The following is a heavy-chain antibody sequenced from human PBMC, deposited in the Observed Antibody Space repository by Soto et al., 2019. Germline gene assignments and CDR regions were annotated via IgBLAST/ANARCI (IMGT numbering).Heavy chain of an antibody. V-gene: IGHV3-23*01. CDR3: AKDLGGYGDYDAFDI. Sequence: EVQLLESGGGLVQPGGSLRLSCAASGFTFSSYAMSWVRQAPGKGLEWVSAISGSGGSTYYADSVKGRFTISRDNSKNPLYLQMNSLRAEDTAVSYCAKDLGGYGDYDAFDIWVQGPMVTASS. CDR1: GFTFSSYA. J-gene: IGHJ3*02. CDR2: ISGSGGST. D-gene: IGHD4-17*01.